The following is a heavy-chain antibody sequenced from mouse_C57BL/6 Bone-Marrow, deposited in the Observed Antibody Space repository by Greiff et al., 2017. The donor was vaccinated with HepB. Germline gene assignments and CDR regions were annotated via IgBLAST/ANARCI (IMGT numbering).Heavy chain of an antibody. Sequence: EVMLVESGGGLVKPGGSLKLSCAASGFTFSEYGMHWVRQAPEKGLEWVAYISSGSSTIYYADTVKGRFTISRDNAKNTLFLQMTSLRSEDTAMYYCARSDGSGYDMDYWGQGTSVTVSS. J-gene: IGHJ4*01. CDR1: GFTFSEYG. D-gene: IGHD3-2*02. V-gene: IGHV5-17*01. CDR3: ARSDGSGYDMDY. CDR2: ISSGSSTI.